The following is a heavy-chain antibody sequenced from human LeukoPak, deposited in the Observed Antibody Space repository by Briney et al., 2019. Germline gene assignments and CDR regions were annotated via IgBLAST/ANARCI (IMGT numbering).Heavy chain of an antibody. CDR1: GYTFGVFV. CDR2: ISENGDRT. J-gene: IGHJ4*02. V-gene: IGHV3-64D*08. D-gene: IGHD6-19*01. Sequence: GGSLRLSCSASGYTFGVFVIHWVRQAPGKGLEYVSSISENGDRTNHADSVKGRFTISRDNSKNTLYLQMTSLRVEDTAVYYCVKVLSGWYSFDYGGQGTLVTVSS. CDR3: VKVLSGWYSFDY.